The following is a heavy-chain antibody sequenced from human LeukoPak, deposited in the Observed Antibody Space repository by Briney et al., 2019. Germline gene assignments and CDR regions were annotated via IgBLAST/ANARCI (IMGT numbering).Heavy chain of an antibody. D-gene: IGHD1-26*01. J-gene: IGHJ4*02. CDR3: ASPPPIGVGATMHY. CDR2: IKSKTDGGTT. Sequence: GGSLRLSCAASGFTFSNAWMSWVRQAPGKGLEWVGRIKSKTDGGTTDYAAPAKGRFTISRDNSKNTLYLQMNSLRAEDTAVYYCASPPPIGVGATMHYWGQGTLVTVSS. V-gene: IGHV3-15*01. CDR1: GFTFSNAW.